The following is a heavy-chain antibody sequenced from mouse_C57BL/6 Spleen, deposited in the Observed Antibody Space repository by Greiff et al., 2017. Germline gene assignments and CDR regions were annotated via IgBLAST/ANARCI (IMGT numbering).Heavy chain of an antibody. Sequence: VQLKESGPELVKPGASVKISCKASGYSFTDYNMNWVKQSNGKSLEWIGVINPNYGTTSYNQKFKGKATLTVDQSSSTAYMQLNSLTSDDSAVYYGAEASYYGPRRAMDDWGQGTSVTVST. J-gene: IGHJ4*01. CDR3: AEASYYGPRRAMDD. CDR1: GYSFTDYN. V-gene: IGHV1-39*01. D-gene: IGHD2-1*01. CDR2: INPNYGTT.